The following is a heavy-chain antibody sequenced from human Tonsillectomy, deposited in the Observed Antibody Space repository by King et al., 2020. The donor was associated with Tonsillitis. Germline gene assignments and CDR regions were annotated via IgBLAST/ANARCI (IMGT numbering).Heavy chain of an antibody. J-gene: IGHJ4*02. CDR3: ARWVTAVADH. CDR2: ISGSGGST. Sequence: VQLVESGGGLVQPGGSLRLSCAVSGFTFSSYAMSWVRQAPGKGLEWVSAISGSGGSTFYADSVKGRFTISRDNSKNTLYLQLNGLRAEDTAVYYCARWVTAVADHWGQGTLVTVSS. V-gene: IGHV3-23*04. D-gene: IGHD6-19*01. CDR1: GFTFSSYA.